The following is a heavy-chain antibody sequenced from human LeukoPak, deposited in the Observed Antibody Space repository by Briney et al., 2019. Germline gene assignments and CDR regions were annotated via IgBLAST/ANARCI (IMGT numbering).Heavy chain of an antibody. Sequence: GGSLRLSCAASGFSFRTYEMTWVRQAPGKGLEWVSHISTSGSTINYADSVKGRFTISRDNAKNSLYLQMNSLRAEDTAVYHCARGGSYFVHWGQGTLVTVSS. D-gene: IGHD3-16*01. CDR1: GFSFRTYE. V-gene: IGHV3-48*03. CDR3: ARGGSYFVH. CDR2: ISTSGSTI. J-gene: IGHJ4*02.